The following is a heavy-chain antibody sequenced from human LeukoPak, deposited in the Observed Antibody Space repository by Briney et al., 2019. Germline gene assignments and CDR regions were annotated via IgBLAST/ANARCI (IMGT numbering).Heavy chain of an antibody. CDR2: INGSGGST. CDR1: GFTFSTYA. V-gene: IGHV3-23*01. D-gene: IGHD2/OR15-2a*01. J-gene: IGHJ4*02. Sequence: GGSLRLSCAASGFTFSTYAMSWVRQAPGKGLEWVSDINGSGGSTYYADSVKGRFTISRGNSKNTLYLQMNSLRAEDTAIYYCAKNRGAPLWGQGTLVTVSS. CDR3: AKNRGAPL.